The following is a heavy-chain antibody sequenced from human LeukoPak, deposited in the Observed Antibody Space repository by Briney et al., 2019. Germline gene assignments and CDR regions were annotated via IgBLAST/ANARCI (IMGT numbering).Heavy chain of an antibody. CDR1: GYTFTVYY. V-gene: IGHV1-2*02. Sequence: ASVKVSCKASGYTFTVYYMHWVRQAPGQGPEWMGWINPNSGGTNYAQKFQGRVTMTRDTSISTAYMELSRLRSDDTAVYYCEAYYDSSGYYRAFDIWGQGTMVTVSS. D-gene: IGHD3-22*01. J-gene: IGHJ3*02. CDR3: EAYYDSSGYYRAFDI. CDR2: INPNSGGT.